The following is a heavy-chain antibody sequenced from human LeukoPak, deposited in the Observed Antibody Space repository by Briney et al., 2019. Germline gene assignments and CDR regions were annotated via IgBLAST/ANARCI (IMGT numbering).Heavy chain of an antibody. Sequence: SETLSLTCAVYGGSFSGYYWSWIRQPLGKGLEWIGEINHSGSTNYNPSLKSRVTISVDTSKNQFSLKLSSVTAADTAVYYCARFRTPVVVVAATPFYYYGMDVWGQGTTVTVSS. V-gene: IGHV4-34*01. J-gene: IGHJ6*02. D-gene: IGHD2-15*01. CDR2: INHSGST. CDR3: ARFRTPVVVVAATPFYYYGMDV. CDR1: GGSFSGYY.